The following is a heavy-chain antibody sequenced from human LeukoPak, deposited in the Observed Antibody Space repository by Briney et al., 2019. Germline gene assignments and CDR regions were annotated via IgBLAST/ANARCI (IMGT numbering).Heavy chain of an antibody. V-gene: IGHV3-7*01. D-gene: IGHD7-27*01. CDR3: ARDVNWGHFDY. CDR1: GFTFGTYW. Sequence: GGSLRLSCAASGFTFGTYWMAWVRQGPGKGLEWVASIREDGSDYVDSMKGRFAISRNNAKNSVYLQMSSLRAEDTAVYYCARDVNWGHFDYWGQGTLVTVSS. CDR2: IREDGS. J-gene: IGHJ4*02.